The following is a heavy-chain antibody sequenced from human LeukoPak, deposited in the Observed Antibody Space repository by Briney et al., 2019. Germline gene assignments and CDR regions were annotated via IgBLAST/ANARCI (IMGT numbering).Heavy chain of an antibody. CDR3: ARSGGTYYFDY. CDR2: ISSSSSYI. J-gene: IGHJ4*02. CDR1: GFTFSSYS. D-gene: IGHD3-10*01. Sequence: PGGPLRLSCAASGFTFSSYSMNWVRQAPGKGLEWVSSISSSSSYIYYADSVKGRFTISRGNAKNSLYLQMNSLRAEDTAVYYCARSGGTYYFDYWGQGTLVTVSS. V-gene: IGHV3-21*01.